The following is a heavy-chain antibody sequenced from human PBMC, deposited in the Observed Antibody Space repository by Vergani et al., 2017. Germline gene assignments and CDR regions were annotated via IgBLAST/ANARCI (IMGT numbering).Heavy chain of an antibody. J-gene: IGHJ2*01. CDR2: INSETDGGTT. CDR1: GFTFSNAW. Sequence: EVQLVESGGGLVKPGGSLRLSCAASGFTFSNAWMSWVRQAPGKGLEWVGRINSETDGGTTDYAAPVKGRFTISRDDSKNTLYLQMNSLNTEDTAVYYCTTVSRWLQFYWYFDLWGHGTLVTVSS. V-gene: IGHV3-15*01. D-gene: IGHD5-24*01. CDR3: TTVSRWLQFYWYFDL.